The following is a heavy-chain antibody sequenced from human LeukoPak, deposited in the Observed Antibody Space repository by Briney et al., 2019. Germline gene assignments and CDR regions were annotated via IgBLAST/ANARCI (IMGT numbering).Heavy chain of an antibody. CDR2: IYSGGST. J-gene: IGHJ4*02. V-gene: IGHV3-66*01. CDR3: ARDPSRGYSGYDYVY. CDR1: GFTVSSNY. D-gene: IGHD5-12*01. Sequence: GGSLRLSCAASGFTVSSNYMSWVRQAPGKGLEWVSVIYSGGSTYYADSVKGRFTISRDNSKNTLYLQMNSLRAEDTAVYYCARDPSRGYSGYDYVYWGQGTLVTVSS.